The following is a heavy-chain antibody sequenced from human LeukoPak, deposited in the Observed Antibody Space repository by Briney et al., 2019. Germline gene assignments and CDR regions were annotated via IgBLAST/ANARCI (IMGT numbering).Heavy chain of an antibody. CDR1: GGTFSSYA. V-gene: IGHV1-69*05. D-gene: IGHD6-6*01. Sequence: SVKVSCKASGGTFSSYAISWVRQAPGQGLEWMGGVIPIFGTANYAQKFQGRVTMTRDTFTSTVYMELSSLRSEDTAVYYCAREKYSSSRGLGYWGQGTLVTVSS. J-gene: IGHJ4*02. CDR3: AREKYSSSRGLGY. CDR2: VIPIFGTA.